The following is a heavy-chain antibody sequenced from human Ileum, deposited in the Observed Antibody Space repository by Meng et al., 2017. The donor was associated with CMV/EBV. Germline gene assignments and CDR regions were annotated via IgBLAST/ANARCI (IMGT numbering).Heavy chain of an antibody. CDR1: GTSITGYY. J-gene: IGHJ4*02. CDR2: IYTDGST. V-gene: IGHV4-4*07. Sequence: QVQLQESGPGLVKPSETLSLTCTVSGTSITGYYWSWIRQSAAKGLEWIGRIYTDGSTNYNPSLHSRVSMSIDTSKNQFSLKLRSVTAADTAVYYCAREGSAVHWGQGTLVTVSS. CDR3: AREGSAVH. D-gene: IGHD6-13*01.